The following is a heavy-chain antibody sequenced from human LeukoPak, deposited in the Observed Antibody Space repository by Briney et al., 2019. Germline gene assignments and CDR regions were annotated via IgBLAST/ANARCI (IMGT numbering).Heavy chain of an antibody. D-gene: IGHD3-22*01. V-gene: IGHV1-18*01. Sequence: ASVKVSCKASGYTFTSYGISWVRQAPGQGLEWMGWISAYNGNTNYAQKLQGRVTMTTDTSTNTAYMELRSLRSDDTAVYYCARYSSYYDYRPYYYYYMDVWGKGTTVTISS. J-gene: IGHJ6*03. CDR1: GYTFTSYG. CDR3: ARYSSYYDYRPYYYYYMDV. CDR2: ISAYNGNT.